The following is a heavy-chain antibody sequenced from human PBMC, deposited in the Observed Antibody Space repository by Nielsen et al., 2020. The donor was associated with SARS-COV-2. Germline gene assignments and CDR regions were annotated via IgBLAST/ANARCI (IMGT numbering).Heavy chain of an antibody. J-gene: IGHJ5*02. CDR1: GGSFSGYY. CDR2: INHSGST. CDR3: ARGYNWFDP. Sequence: SETLSLTFAVYGGSFSGYYWSWIRQPPGKGLEWIGEINHSGSTNYNPSLKSRVTISVDTSKNQFSLKLSSVTAADTAVYYCARGYNWFDPWGQGTLVTVSS. V-gene: IGHV4-34*01.